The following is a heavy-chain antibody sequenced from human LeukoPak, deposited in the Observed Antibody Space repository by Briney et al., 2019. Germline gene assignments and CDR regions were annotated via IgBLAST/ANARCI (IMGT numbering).Heavy chain of an antibody. V-gene: IGHV1-3*01. Sequence: GASVKVSCKASGYTFTNSAMHRVRQAPGQRLEWMGWINAGNGNTKYSQKFQGRVTITRDTSASTAYMELSSLRSEDTAVYYCARDLIVPAASDYWGQGTLVTVSS. CDR2: INAGNGNT. CDR1: GYTFTNSA. J-gene: IGHJ4*02. D-gene: IGHD2-2*01. CDR3: ARDLIVPAASDY.